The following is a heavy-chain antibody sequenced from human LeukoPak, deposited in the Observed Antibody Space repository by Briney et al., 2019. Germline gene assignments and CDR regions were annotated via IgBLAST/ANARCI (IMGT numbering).Heavy chain of an antibody. V-gene: IGHV1-69*05. D-gene: IGHD6-13*01. CDR2: IIPIFGTA. J-gene: IGHJ6*03. CDR3: ARAIAAAGNTYYYYYYYMDV. CDR1: GGTFSSYA. Sequence: SVKVSCKASGGTFSSYAISWVRQAPGQGLEWMGGIIPIFGTASYAQKFQGRVTMTRDTSTSTVYMELSSLRSEDTAVYYCARAIAAAGNTYYYYYYYMDVWGKGTTVTISS.